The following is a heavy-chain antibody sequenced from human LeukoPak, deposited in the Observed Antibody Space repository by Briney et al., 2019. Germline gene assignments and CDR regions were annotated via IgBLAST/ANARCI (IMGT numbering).Heavy chain of an antibody. CDR2: IYPGDSDT. Sequence: GESLKISCKASGYSFTTYWIAWLRKMPGKGLEWMGIIYPGDSDTIYSPSFQGQVTLSADKSISTAYLQWSSLKASDTAMYYCARTGEMATIYGAFHIWGQGTMVTVSS. CDR3: ARTGEMATIYGAFHI. V-gene: IGHV5-51*01. CDR1: GYSFTTYW. D-gene: IGHD5-24*01. J-gene: IGHJ3*02.